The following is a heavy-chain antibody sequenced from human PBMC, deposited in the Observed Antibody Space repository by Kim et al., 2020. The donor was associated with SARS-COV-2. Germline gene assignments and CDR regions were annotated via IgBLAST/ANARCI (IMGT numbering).Heavy chain of an antibody. V-gene: IGHV1-69*13. CDR3: ARCGDYYYGSGSYYNFDY. J-gene: IGHJ4*02. CDR1: GGTFSSYA. Sequence: SVKVSCKASGGTFSSYAISWVRQAPGQGLEWMGGIIPIFGTANYAQKFQGRVTITADESTSTAYMELSSLRSEDTAVYYCARCGDYYYGSGSYYNFDYWGQGTLVTVSS. D-gene: IGHD3-10*01. CDR2: IIPIFGTA.